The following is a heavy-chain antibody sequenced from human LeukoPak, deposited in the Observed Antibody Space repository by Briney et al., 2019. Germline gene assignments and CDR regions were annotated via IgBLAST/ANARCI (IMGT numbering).Heavy chain of an antibody. V-gene: IGHV4-30-4*01. CDR1: GGSISSGDYY. D-gene: IGHD4-17*01. Sequence: SETLSLTCTVSGGSISSGDYYWSWIRQPPGKGLEWIAYMYYSGSTYYNPSLKSRVTISVDTSKNQFSLKLSSVTAADTAVYYCARGTTTVTRGVDYWGQGTLVTVSS. CDR3: ARGTTTVTRGVDY. CDR2: MYYSGST. J-gene: IGHJ4*02.